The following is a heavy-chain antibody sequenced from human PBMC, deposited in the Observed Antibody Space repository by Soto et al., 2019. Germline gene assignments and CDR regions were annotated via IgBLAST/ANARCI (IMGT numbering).Heavy chain of an antibody. Sequence: AASVKVSCKASGYTFTSYGISWVRQAPGQGLEWMGWISAYNGNTNYAQKLQGRVTMTTDTSTSTAYMELRSLRSDDTAVYYCARDRGRIAARPSSDYWGQGTLVTVSS. CDR2: ISAYNGNT. V-gene: IGHV1-18*01. J-gene: IGHJ4*02. CDR3: ARDRGRIAARPSSDY. CDR1: GYTFTSYG. D-gene: IGHD6-6*01.